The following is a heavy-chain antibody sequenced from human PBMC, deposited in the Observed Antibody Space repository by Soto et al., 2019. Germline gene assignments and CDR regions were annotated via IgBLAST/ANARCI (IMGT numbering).Heavy chain of an antibody. CDR3: GGISVGS. V-gene: IGHV3-23*01. J-gene: IGHJ5*02. D-gene: IGHD6-19*01. CDR1: GFTFSSYG. CDR2: ISDSGGST. Sequence: EVQLLESGGGLVQPGGSLRLSCAASGFTFSSYGLNWVRQAPGKGLEWVSVISDSGGSTYYADSVKGRFTISRDNSKNTLSVQMSGLRAEDTAVYYCGGISVGSWGQGTLVTVSS.